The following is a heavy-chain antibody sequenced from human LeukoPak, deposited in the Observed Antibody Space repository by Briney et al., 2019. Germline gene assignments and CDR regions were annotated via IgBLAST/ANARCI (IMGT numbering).Heavy chain of an antibody. V-gene: IGHV3-23*01. CDR3: AQVMGVRGAPSDY. D-gene: IGHD3-10*01. CDR2: ISGSGGTK. CDR1: GFTFSSYA. Sequence: GGSLRLSCAASGFTFSSYARSWVRQAPGKGLEWVSAISGSGGTKYYADSVNGRFTISRDNSKNTLYLQMNSLTAEDTALYYCAQVMGVRGAPSDYWGQGTLVTVSS. J-gene: IGHJ4*02.